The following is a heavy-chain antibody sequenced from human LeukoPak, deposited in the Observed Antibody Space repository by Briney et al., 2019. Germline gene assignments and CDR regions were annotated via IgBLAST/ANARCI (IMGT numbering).Heavy chain of an antibody. V-gene: IGHV4-30-4*01. Sequence: PSETLSLTCSVSGGSISSYYWSWIRQPPGKGLEWIGYIYYSGSTYYNPSLKSRVTISVDTSKNQFSLKLSSVTAADTAVYYCARSTYYYDSSGYFHDAFDIWGQGTMVTVSS. CDR3: ARSTYYYDSSGYFHDAFDI. J-gene: IGHJ3*02. CDR2: IYYSGST. D-gene: IGHD3-22*01. CDR1: GGSISSYY.